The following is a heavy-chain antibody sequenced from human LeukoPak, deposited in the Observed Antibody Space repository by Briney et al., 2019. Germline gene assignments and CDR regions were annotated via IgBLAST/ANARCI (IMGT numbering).Heavy chain of an antibody. CDR2: VYRSGNT. J-gene: IGHJ1*01. V-gene: IGHV4-4*08. Sequence: SETLCLTCTVSGDSIRSDYWSWIRLAPRMGLQWIGYVYRSGNTDYNPSLMRRLTISLDTSKNQLSLNLTSVTAADTAVYYCAGRGQRYFRDWGQGTLVTVSS. CDR3: AGRGQRYFRD. CDR1: GDSIRSDY.